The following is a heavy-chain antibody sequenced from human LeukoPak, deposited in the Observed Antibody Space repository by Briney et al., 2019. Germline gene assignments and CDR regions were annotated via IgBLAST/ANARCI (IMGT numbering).Heavy chain of an antibody. D-gene: IGHD3-22*01. J-gene: IGHJ3*02. CDR1: GGTFSSYA. Sequence: SVKVSCKASGGTFSSYAISWVRQAPGQGLEWMGGIIPIFGTANCAQKFQGRVTITADESTRTAYMELSSLRSEGTAVYYCARGYYYXSSSRXDAFDIWGQGXMXXXSS. CDR3: ARGYYYXSSSRXDAFDI. CDR2: IIPIFGTA. V-gene: IGHV1-69*13.